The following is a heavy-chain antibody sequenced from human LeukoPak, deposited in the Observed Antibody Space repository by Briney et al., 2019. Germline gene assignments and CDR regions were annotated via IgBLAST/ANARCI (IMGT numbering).Heavy chain of an antibody. D-gene: IGHD2-21*02. CDR2: IKQDGSEK. CDR3: ARDGGVVTTPYDAFDI. J-gene: IGHJ3*02. V-gene: IGHV3-7*03. CDR1: GFTFSSYW. Sequence: GGSLRLSCAASGFTFSSYWMSWVRQAPGKGLEWVANIKQDGSEKYYVDSVKGRFTISRDNAKNSLYLQMNSLRAEDTAVYYCARDGGVVTTPYDAFDIWGQGTMVTVSS.